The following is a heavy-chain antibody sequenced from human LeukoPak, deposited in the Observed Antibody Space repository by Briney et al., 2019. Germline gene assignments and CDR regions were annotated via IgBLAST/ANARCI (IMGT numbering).Heavy chain of an antibody. D-gene: IGHD3-10*01. CDR3: ARDSRYNNVGDY. Sequence: ASVKVSCKASAYTFTGYYMHWVRQAPGQGLEWMGWINPDSGGTNYAQKFQGRVTTTRDTSISTAYMELSRLRSDDTAVYFCARDSRYNNVGDYWGQGTLVTVSS. CDR2: INPDSGGT. J-gene: IGHJ4*02. CDR1: AYTFTGYY. V-gene: IGHV1-2*02.